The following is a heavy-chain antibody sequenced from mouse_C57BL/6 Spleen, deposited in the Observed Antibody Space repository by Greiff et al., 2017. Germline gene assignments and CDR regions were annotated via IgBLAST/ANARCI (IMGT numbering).Heavy chain of an antibody. CDR2: IDPETGGT. J-gene: IGHJ4*01. CDR1: GYTFTDYE. Sequence: QVQLKQSGAELVRPGASVTLSCKASGYTFTDYEMHWVKQTPVHGLEWIGAIDPETGGTAYNQKFKGKAILTADKSSSTAYMELRSLTSEDSAVYYCTRPPYYSNYEAMDYWGQGTSVTVSS. V-gene: IGHV1-15*01. D-gene: IGHD2-5*01. CDR3: TRPPYYSNYEAMDY.